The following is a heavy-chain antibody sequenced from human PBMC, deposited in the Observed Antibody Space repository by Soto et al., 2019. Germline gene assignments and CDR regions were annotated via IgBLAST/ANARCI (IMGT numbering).Heavy chain of an antibody. V-gene: IGHV5-51*01. CDR2: IYPGDSDA. CDR3: AXQADYNILPGYFYYFDY. Sequence: GESLKISCKSSGYSFTDYWIGWVRQMPGKGLEWMGIIYPGDSDARYSPSFQGQVTISVDTSINTAFLRWNSLTASDTAMYYCAXQADYNILPGYFYYFDYWGQGSLVTVSS. D-gene: IGHD3-9*01. CDR1: GYSFTDYW. J-gene: IGHJ4*02.